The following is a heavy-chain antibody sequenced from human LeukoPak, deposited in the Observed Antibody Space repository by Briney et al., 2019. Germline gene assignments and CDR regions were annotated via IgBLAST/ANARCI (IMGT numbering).Heavy chain of an antibody. CDR1: GFTFSSYW. Sequence: GGSLRHSCAASGFTFSSYWMSWVRQAPGKGLEWVANIKQDGSARYYVDSVKGRFTISRDNAKNSLYLQMNSLRAEDTAVYYCARDHYDGRGYYYDWGQGTLVTVSS. J-gene: IGHJ4*02. D-gene: IGHD3-22*01. V-gene: IGHV3-7*01. CDR2: IKQDGSAR. CDR3: ARDHYDGRGYYYD.